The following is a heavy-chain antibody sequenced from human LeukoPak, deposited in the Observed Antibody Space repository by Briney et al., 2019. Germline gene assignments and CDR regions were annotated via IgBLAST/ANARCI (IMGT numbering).Heavy chain of an antibody. D-gene: IGHD5-24*01. CDR3: ARHPGEEMSTTLHFDY. CDR2: IDPSDSYI. Sequence: GESLTISCKASGYSFNKYWISWVRQMPGKGLEWMGRIDPSDSYINYSPSFQGLVTISVDKSSSTAHLQWGSLKASDTAMYYCARHPGEEMSTTLHFDYWGQGILVTVSS. V-gene: IGHV5-10-1*01. J-gene: IGHJ4*02. CDR1: GYSFNKYW.